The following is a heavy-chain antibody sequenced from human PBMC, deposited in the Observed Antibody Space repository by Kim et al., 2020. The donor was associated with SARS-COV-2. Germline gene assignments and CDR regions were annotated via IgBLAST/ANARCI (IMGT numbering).Heavy chain of an antibody. D-gene: IGHD5-12*01. CDR1: GFTFSDHY. Sequence: GALRLSCAASGFTFSDHYMSWIRQAPGKGLEWVSFISGSSSNINYVDSVKGRFTIARDNAKNALYLQMNSLRVEDTAIYYCARWRWLQSEFDYWGQGTLVTVSS. CDR2: ISGSSSNI. J-gene: IGHJ4*02. CDR3: ARWRWLQSEFDY. V-gene: IGHV3-11*06.